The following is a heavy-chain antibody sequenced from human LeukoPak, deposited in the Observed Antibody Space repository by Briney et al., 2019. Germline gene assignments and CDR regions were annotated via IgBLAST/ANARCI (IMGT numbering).Heavy chain of an antibody. CDR2: MNPSRGNT. Sequence: GASVKVSCKASGYTFTNYEIKWVRQGTGQGLEWLGWMNPSRGNTGYAQKFQGRVTMTRDTSISTAYMELSSLRSEDTAVYYCARLAYYYDSAAKSFKFFYGMDVWGQGTTVTVSS. V-gene: IGHV1-8*01. CDR1: GYTFTNYE. J-gene: IGHJ6*02. CDR3: ARLAYYYDSAAKSFKFFYGMDV. D-gene: IGHD3-22*01.